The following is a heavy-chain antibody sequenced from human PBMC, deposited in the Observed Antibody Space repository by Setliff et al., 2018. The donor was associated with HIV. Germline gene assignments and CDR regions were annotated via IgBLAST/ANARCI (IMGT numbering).Heavy chain of an antibody. J-gene: IGHJ4*02. CDR1: GFTFTNYY. CDR2: ISVSGTDI. Sequence: GGSMRLSCAASGFTFTNYYMSWIRQVPGKGLELLSYISVSGTDIKYADSVKCRFTISRDNAKKSLFLQMNSLRAEDTAVYYCARDSSSWYEFYFDCWGQGTLVTVSS. CDR3: ARDSSSWYEFYFDC. D-gene: IGHD6-13*01. V-gene: IGHV3-11*06.